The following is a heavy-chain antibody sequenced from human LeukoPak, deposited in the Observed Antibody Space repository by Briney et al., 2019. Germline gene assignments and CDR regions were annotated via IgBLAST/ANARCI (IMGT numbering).Heavy chain of an antibody. CDR1: GGTFSSYA. CDR3: AREINGLIAAAGSPYFDY. D-gene: IGHD6-13*01. J-gene: IGHJ4*02. CDR2: IIPIFGTA. Sequence: ASVKVSCKASGGTFSSYAISWVRQAPGQGLEWMGGIIPIFGTANYAQKFQGRVTITADESTSTAYMELRSVRAEDTAVYYCAREINGLIAAAGSPYFDYWGQGTLVTVSS. V-gene: IGHV1-69*13.